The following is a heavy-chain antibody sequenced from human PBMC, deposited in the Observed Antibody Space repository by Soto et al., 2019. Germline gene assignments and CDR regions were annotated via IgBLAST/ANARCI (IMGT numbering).Heavy chain of an antibody. CDR1: GYSLTSYW. V-gene: IGHV5-51*01. Sequence: GESLKISCSGSGYSLTSYWIGWLRQIPWKGLEWMGIIYPGDSDTRYSPSFQGQVTISADKSISTAYLQWSSLKASDTAMYYCATRTADQYYYIIEGWGQVTMLTVSS. CDR2: IYPGDSDT. J-gene: IGHJ6*02. CDR3: ATRTADQYYYIIEG. D-gene: IGHD1-1*01.